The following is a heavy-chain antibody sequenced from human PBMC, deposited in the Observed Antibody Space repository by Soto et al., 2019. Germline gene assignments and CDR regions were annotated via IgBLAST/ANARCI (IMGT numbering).Heavy chain of an antibody. CDR1: GFTFSSYA. D-gene: IGHD3-3*01. CDR2: ISGSGGST. J-gene: IGHJ6*02. CDR3: AKDKVYDFWSGYYGGPTDYGMDV. V-gene: IGHV3-23*01. Sequence: GGSLRLSCAASGFTFSSYAMSWVRQAPGKGLEWVSAISGSGGSTYYADSVKGRFTISRDNSKNTLYLQMNSLRAEDTAVYYCAKDKVYDFWSGYYGGPTDYGMDVWGQGTTVTVSS.